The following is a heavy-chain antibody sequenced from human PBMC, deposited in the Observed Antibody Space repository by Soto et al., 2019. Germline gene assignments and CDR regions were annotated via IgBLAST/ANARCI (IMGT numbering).Heavy chain of an antibody. D-gene: IGHD3-16*02. V-gene: IGHV4-34*01. Sequence: QVQLQQWGAGLLKPSETLSLTCAVYGGSFGGYYWSWIRQPPGKGLEWIGEINHSGSTNYNPSLKSRVTISVDTSKNQFSLKLSSVTAADTAVYYCARGKLSHYVWGSYRYHLDYWGQGTVVTVSS. CDR1: GGSFGGYY. J-gene: IGHJ4*02. CDR2: INHSGST. CDR3: ARGKLSHYVWGSYRYHLDY.